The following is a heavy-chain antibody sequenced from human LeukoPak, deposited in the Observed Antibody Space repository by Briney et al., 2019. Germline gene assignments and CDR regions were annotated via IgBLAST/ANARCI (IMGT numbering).Heavy chain of an antibody. V-gene: IGHV4-30-4*01. CDR1: GGSISSGDYY. CDR3: AGTLWFGELSSLDY. D-gene: IGHD3-10*01. Sequence: SETLSLTCTVSGGSISSGDYYWSWIRQPPGKGLEWIGYIYYSGSTYYNPSLKSRVTISVDTSKNQFSLKLSSVTAADTAVYYWAGTLWFGELSSLDYWGQGTLVTVSS. CDR2: IYYSGST. J-gene: IGHJ4*02.